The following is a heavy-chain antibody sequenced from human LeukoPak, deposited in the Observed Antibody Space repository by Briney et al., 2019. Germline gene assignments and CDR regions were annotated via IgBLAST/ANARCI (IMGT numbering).Heavy chain of an antibody. V-gene: IGHV3-73*01. CDR3: TRLSYSSGWGHGY. D-gene: IGHD6-19*01. CDR2: IRSKANSYAT. CDR1: GFTFSGSA. Sequence: PGGSLRLSCAASGFTFSGSAMHWVRQASGKGLEWVGRIRSKANSYATAYAASVKGRFTISRDDSKNTAYLQMNSLKTEDTAVYYCTRLSYSSGWGHGYWGQGTLVTVSS. J-gene: IGHJ4*02.